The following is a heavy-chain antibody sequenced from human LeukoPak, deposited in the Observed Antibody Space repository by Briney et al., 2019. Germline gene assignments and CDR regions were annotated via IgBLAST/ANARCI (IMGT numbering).Heavy chain of an antibody. CDR1: GFTFSSYG. D-gene: IGHD2-15*01. V-gene: IGHV3-23*01. J-gene: IGHJ4*02. Sequence: GGSLRLSCAASGFTFSSYGMSWVRQAPGKGLEWVSAISGSGGSTYYADSVKGRFTISRDNAKNSLYLQMNSLRAEDTAVYYCARDDPYCSGGSCYSGFYWGQGTLVTVSS. CDR2: ISGSGGST. CDR3: ARDDPYCSGGSCYSGFY.